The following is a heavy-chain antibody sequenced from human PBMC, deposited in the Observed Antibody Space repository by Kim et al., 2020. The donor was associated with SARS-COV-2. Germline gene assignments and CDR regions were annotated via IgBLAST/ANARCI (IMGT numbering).Heavy chain of an antibody. CDR1: GYTFATYW. Sequence: GESLKISCTGSGYTFATYWIAWVRQMPGRGLEWMGIIYPGDSDTRYSPSFQDQVTISADKSVSSAYLQWSSLKASDTAMYYCVRPGYYDSNAYYALGRHDPFDIWGQGTMVTVSS. J-gene: IGHJ3*02. CDR2: IYPGDSDT. V-gene: IGHV5-51*01. CDR3: VRPGYYDSNAYYALGRHDPFDI. D-gene: IGHD3-22*01.